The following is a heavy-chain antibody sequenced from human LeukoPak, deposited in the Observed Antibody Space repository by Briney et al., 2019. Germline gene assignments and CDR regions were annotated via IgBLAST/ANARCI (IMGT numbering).Heavy chain of an antibody. J-gene: IGHJ6*03. CDR1: GGSISSYY. D-gene: IGHD3-3*01. V-gene: IGHV4-59*01. CDR3: AGTYYGFWSGYYPHYYYYYMDV. CDR2: IYYSGST. Sequence: SETLSLTCTVSGGSISSYYWSWIRQPPGKGLGWIGYIYYSGSTNYNPSLKSRVTISVDTSKNQFSLKLSSVTAADTAVYYCAGTYYGFWSGYYPHYYYYYMDVWGKGTTVTVSS.